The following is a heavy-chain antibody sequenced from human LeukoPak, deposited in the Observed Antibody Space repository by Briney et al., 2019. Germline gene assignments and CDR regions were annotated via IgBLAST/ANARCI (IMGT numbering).Heavy chain of an antibody. J-gene: IGHJ4*02. CDR3: ARDHGWGDFDY. V-gene: IGHV4-39*07. D-gene: IGHD3-10*01. CDR1: GGSISSSTYY. CDR2: IYYSGST. Sequence: SETLSLTCTVSGGSISSSTYYWGWVRQPPGKGLEWIGSIYYSGSTYYNPSLKSRVTISVDTSKNQFSLKLSSVTAADTAVYYWARDHGWGDFDYWGQGTRVTVSS.